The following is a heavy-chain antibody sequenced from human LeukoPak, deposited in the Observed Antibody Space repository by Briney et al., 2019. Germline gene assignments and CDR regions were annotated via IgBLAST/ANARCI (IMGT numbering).Heavy chain of an antibody. CDR3: ARAFYGDYWYFDL. CDR1: GFTFSSYS. J-gene: IGHJ2*01. D-gene: IGHD4-17*01. CDR2: ISSSGSTI. Sequence: GGSLRLSCAASGFTFSSYSMNWVRQAPGKGLEWVSYISSSGSTIYYADSVKGRFTISRDNARNSLYLQMNSLRAEDTALYYCARAFYGDYWYFDLWGRGTLLTVSS. V-gene: IGHV3-48*04.